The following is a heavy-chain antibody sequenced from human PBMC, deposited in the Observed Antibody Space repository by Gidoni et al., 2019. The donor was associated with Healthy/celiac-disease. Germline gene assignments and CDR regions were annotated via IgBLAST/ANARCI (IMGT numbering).Heavy chain of an antibody. CDR2: IKQDGSEK. J-gene: IGHJ4*02. V-gene: IGHV3-7*01. CDR3: AREGGYFRGAIDY. CDR1: GFTFSSYW. Sequence: EVQLVESGGGLVQPGGSLRLSCAASGFTFSSYWMSWVRQAPGKGLEWVANIKQDGSEKYYVDSVKGRFTISRDNAKNSLYLQMNSLRAEDTAVYYCAREGGYFRGAIDYWGQGTLVTVSS. D-gene: IGHD3-10*02.